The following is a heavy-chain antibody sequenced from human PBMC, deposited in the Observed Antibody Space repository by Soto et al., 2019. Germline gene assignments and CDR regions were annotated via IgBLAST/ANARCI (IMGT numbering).Heavy chain of an antibody. CDR1: GFTFSSYA. CDR2: ISGSGGST. D-gene: IGHD3-3*01. CDR3: AKERNDFWSGTTGGFDH. V-gene: IGHV3-23*01. Sequence: EVQMLESGGGLVQPGGSLRLSCAVSGFTFSSYAMSWVRQAPGKGLDWVSGISGSGGSTYYAESVKGRFTISRDNPKNTVYVQMNSLRPEDTAIYYCAKERNDFWSGTTGGFDHWGQGLLVTVSS. J-gene: IGHJ4*02.